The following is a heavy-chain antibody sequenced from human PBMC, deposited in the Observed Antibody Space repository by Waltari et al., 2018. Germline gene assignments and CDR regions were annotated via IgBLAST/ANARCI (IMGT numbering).Heavy chain of an antibody. Sequence: QVQLQQWGAGLLKPSETLSLTCAVYGGSFSGYYWSWIRQPPGKGLEWIGEINHRGSPNSNPSPKVRVTISVDTSKNQFSLKLSSVTAAYTAVYYCARRPVVVVAARGLLSAVAWFDPWGQGTLVTVSS. V-gene: IGHV4-34*01. D-gene: IGHD2-15*01. CDR2: INHRGSP. J-gene: IGHJ5*02. CDR1: GGSFSGYY. CDR3: ARRPVVVVAARGLLSAVAWFDP.